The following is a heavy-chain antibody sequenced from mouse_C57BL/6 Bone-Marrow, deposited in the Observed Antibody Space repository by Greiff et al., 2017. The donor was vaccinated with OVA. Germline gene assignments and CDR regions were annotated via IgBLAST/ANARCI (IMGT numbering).Heavy chain of an antibody. CDR3: ARRGGYPYWYFDV. CDR2: ISSGGSYT. V-gene: IGHV5-6*02. Sequence: EVMLVESGGDLVKPGGSLKLSCAASGFTFSSYGMSWVRQTPDKRLEWVATISSGGSYTYYPDSVKGRFTISRDNAKNTLYLQMSSMKSEDTAMYYCARRGGYPYWYFDVWGTGTTVTVSS. J-gene: IGHJ1*03. CDR1: GFTFSSYG. D-gene: IGHD1-1*02.